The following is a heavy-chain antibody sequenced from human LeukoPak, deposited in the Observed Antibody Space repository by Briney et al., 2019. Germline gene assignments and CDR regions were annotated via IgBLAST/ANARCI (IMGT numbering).Heavy chain of an antibody. CDR2: ICVGNT. V-gene: IGHV3-23*01. Sequence: GGSLRLSCAASGFTFSRFAMSWVRQAPGKGLEWVSGICVGNTYYANSVKGRFTISRDNSKNTLYVQMNSLRAEDTAVYYCAKIFSYYWDTSLRGALDIWGQGTMVTVSS. CDR1: GFTFSRFA. CDR3: AKIFSYYWDTSLRGALDI. J-gene: IGHJ3*02. D-gene: IGHD3-22*01.